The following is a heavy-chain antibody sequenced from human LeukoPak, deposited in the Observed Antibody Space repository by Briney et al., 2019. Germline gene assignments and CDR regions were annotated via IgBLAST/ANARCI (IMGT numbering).Heavy chain of an antibody. CDR2: IYTSEST. Sequence: SETLSLTCTVSGGSISSYYWSWIRQPAGKGLEWIGRIYTSESTNYNPSLKSRVTMSVDTSKNQFSLKLGSVTAVDTAVYYCARGGNRYFDYWGQGTLVTVSS. V-gene: IGHV4-4*07. D-gene: IGHD4-23*01. J-gene: IGHJ4*02. CDR1: GGSISSYY. CDR3: ARGGNRYFDY.